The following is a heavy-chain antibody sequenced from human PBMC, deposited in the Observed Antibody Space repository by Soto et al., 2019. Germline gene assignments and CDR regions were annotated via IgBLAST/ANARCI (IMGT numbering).Heavy chain of an antibody. Sequence: SETLSLTCTVSGGSISSSSYYWGWIRQPPGKGLEWIGNVYYGGSTYYNPSLKSRVTISVETSKSQFSLKLSSVTAADTAVYYCARGSYDILTGDYYYFGMDVWGQGTTVTVSS. J-gene: IGHJ6*02. V-gene: IGHV4-39*01. D-gene: IGHD3-9*01. CDR1: GGSISSSSYY. CDR2: VYYGGST. CDR3: ARGSYDILTGDYYYFGMDV.